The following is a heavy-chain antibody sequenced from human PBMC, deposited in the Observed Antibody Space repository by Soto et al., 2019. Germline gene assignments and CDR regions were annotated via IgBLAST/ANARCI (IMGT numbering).Heavy chain of an antibody. Sequence: EVQLLESGGGLVQPGGSLRLSCAASGFSFNSYAMSWVRQAPGKGLEWVSHIGGNGGSTYYADSVKGRFTISRDNSKKTVYLQMESLRAEDTVVYYCTGAPYSDYWGQGTLVTVSS. J-gene: IGHJ4*02. CDR2: IGGNGGST. CDR1: GFSFNSYA. CDR3: TGAPYSDY. V-gene: IGHV3-23*01.